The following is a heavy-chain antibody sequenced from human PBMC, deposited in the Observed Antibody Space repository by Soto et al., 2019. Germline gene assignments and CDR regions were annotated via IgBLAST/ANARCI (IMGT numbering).Heavy chain of an antibody. Sequence: QVQLVQSGAEVKKPGASVRVSCKASGYTFTSSDVYWVRQANGQGLELMGWMNPNTGNTGYAQKFQGRVTMTRNTSISTAYMELSGLRSGYTAVYYCARGGYSSTWSNLLDRSGLDVWGQGTTVTVSS. J-gene: IGHJ6*02. CDR1: GYTFTSSD. CDR3: ARGGYSSTWSNLLDRSGLDV. V-gene: IGHV1-8*01. D-gene: IGHD6-13*01. CDR2: MNPNTGNT.